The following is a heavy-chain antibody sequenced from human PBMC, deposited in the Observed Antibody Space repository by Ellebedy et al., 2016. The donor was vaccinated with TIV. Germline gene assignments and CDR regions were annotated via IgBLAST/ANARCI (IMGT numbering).Heavy chain of an antibody. D-gene: IGHD2-15*01. CDR3: ARNRYCSSGDCYALGY. CDR2: IKQDGSEK. Sequence: GESLKISCAASGFTFSAYWMSWVRQAPGKGLEWVANIKQDGSEKWYVDSVKGRFTISRDNSKNTLYLQMNSLRAKDTAVYYCARNRYCSSGDCYALGYWGQGTLVTVSS. V-gene: IGHV3-7*01. J-gene: IGHJ4*02. CDR1: GFTFSAYW.